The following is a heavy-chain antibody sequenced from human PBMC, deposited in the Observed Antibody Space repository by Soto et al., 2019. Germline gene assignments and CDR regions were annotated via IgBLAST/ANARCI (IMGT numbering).Heavy chain of an antibody. J-gene: IGHJ4*02. CDR2: VKNDGSEK. D-gene: IGHD5-18*01. CDR1: GISTSSDW. V-gene: IGHV3-7*03. CDR3: VTGYHSDY. Sequence: PGESLKLSCAASGISTSSDWMGWVRQAPGRGLEWVASVKNDGSEKYYMDSLKGRFTISRDNALNSLYLQMNSLRAEDTAVYFCVTGYHSDYWGQGTLVTVSS.